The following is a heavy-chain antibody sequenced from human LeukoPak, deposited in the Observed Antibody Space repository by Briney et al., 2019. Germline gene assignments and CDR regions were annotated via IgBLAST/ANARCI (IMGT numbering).Heavy chain of an antibody. D-gene: IGHD3-22*01. Sequence: GESLKISCKGSGFIFTHYWIGWVCQEPGKGLEWMGIIYPDDSDTRYSPSFQGQVTISADKSINTAFLQWSSLKASDSAIYYCARLYYSASGYPDYWGQGTLVTVSS. CDR1: GFIFTHYW. V-gene: IGHV5-51*01. CDR3: ARLYYSASGYPDY. J-gene: IGHJ4*02. CDR2: IYPDDSDT.